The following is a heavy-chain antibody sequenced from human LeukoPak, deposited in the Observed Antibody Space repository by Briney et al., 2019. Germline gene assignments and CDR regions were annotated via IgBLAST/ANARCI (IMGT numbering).Heavy chain of an antibody. CDR1: GGSISSYY. V-gene: IGHV4-34*01. J-gene: IGHJ4*02. CDR3: ARGRPARYDY. CDR2: INHSGST. D-gene: IGHD2-2*01. Sequence: PSETLSLTCTVSGGSISSYYWSWIRQPPGKGLEWIGEINHSGSTNYNPSLKSRVTISVDTSKNQFSLKLSSVTAADTAVYYCARGRPARYDYWGQGTLVTVSS.